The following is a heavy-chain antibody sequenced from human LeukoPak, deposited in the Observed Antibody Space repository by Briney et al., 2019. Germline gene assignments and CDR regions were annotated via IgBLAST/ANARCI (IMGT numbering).Heavy chain of an antibody. D-gene: IGHD5-12*01. CDR2: IYYSGST. CDR1: GGSISSYY. J-gene: IGHJ4*02. V-gene: IGHV4-59*12. Sequence: PSETLSLTCTVSGGSISSYYWSWIRQPPGKGLEWIGYIYYSGSTNYNPSLKSRVTISIDTSKNQFSLKLSSVTAADTAVYYCAREEYTGDYFDYWGQGTLVTVSS. CDR3: AREEYTGDYFDY.